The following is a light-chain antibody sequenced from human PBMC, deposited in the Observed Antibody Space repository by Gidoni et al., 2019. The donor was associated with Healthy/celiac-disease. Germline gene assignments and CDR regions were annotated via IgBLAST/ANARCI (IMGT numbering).Light chain of an antibody. J-gene: IGKJ5*01. CDR2: DAS. CDR1: QGISSA. CDR3: QQFNSYPPSIT. V-gene: IGKV1-13*02. Sequence: AIQLTQSPSSLSASVGDSVTITCRASQGISSALAWYQQKPGKAPKLLIYDASSLESGVPSRFSGSGSGTDFTLTISSLQPEDFATYYCQQFNSYPPSITFGQGTRLEIK.